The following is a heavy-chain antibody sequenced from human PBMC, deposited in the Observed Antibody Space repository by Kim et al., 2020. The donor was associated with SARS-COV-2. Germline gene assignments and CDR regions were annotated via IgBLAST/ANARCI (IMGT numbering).Heavy chain of an antibody. Sequence: GGSLRLSCTASGFTFGDYAMSWVRQAPGKGLEWVGFIRSKAYGGTTEYAASVKGRFTISRDDSKSIAYLQMNSLKTEDTAVYYCTRDTDSGWYSANFDYWGQGTLVTVSS. CDR2: IRSKAYGGTT. D-gene: IGHD6-19*01. CDR3: TRDTDSGWYSANFDY. V-gene: IGHV3-49*04. J-gene: IGHJ4*02. CDR1: GFTFGDYA.